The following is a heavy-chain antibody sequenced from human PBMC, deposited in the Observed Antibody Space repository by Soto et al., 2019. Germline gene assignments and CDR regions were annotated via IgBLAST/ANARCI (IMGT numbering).Heavy chain of an antibody. CDR3: ARLYTYGYYHFDH. J-gene: IGHJ4*02. Sequence: SETLSLTCTVSGDSISGGNYHWTWIRQHPGRGLEWIGYIYYTGTTHYSPSLQSRVTMSVDTSKNQISLTLTSLTPADTAVYFCARLYTYGYYHFDHWGQGTLVTVSS. CDR1: GDSISGGNYH. V-gene: IGHV4-31*03. CDR2: IYYTGTT. D-gene: IGHD3-22*01.